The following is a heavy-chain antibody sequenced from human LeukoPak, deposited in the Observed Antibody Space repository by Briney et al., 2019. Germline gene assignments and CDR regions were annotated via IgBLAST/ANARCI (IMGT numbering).Heavy chain of an antibody. V-gene: IGHV1-2*02. J-gene: IGHJ2*01. CDR3: ARGFDYYGSGSYRYFDL. D-gene: IGHD3-10*01. CDR2: INPNSGGT. CDR1: GYTFTGYY. Sequence: ASVKVSCKASGYTFTGYYMHWVRQAPGQGLEWMGWINPNSGGTNYAQKFQGRVTMTRDTSISTAYMELSRLRSDDTAVYYCARGFDYYGSGSYRYFDLWGRGTLVTVSS.